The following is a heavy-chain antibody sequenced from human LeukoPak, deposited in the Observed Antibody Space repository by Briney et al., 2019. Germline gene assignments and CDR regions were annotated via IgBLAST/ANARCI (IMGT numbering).Heavy chain of an antibody. CDR1: GGSFSGYY. Sequence: SETLSLTCAVYGGSFSGYYWSWIRQPPGKGLEWIGEINHSGSTNYNPSLKSRVTISVDTSKNQFSLKLSSVTAADTAVYYYARGSPRGYGSGSYVRSWFDPWGQGTLVTVSS. D-gene: IGHD3-10*01. V-gene: IGHV4-34*01. J-gene: IGHJ5*02. CDR2: INHSGST. CDR3: ARGSPRGYGSGSYVRSWFDP.